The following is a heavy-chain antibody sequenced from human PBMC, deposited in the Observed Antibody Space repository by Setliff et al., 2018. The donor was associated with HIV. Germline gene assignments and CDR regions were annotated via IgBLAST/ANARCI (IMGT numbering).Heavy chain of an antibody. CDR3: VRDGKIGARLDY. Sequence: PGGSLRLSCEASGFTFSASPMHWVRQAPGKGLEWAAVISYDGRNKFYIDSVKGRFTLSRDNSKNTVYLQMNSLRPEDTGVYYCVRDGKIGARLDYWGPGTQVTVSS. D-gene: IGHD6-6*01. CDR1: GFTFSASP. CDR2: ISYDGRNK. J-gene: IGHJ4*02. V-gene: IGHV3-30*04.